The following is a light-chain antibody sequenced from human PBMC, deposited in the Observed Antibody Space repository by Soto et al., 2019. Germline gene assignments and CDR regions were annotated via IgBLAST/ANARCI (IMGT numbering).Light chain of an antibody. CDR1: SSNIGAGYH. V-gene: IGLV1-40*01. CDR3: QSYDSSLTNSV. Sequence: QLVLTQPPSVSGAPGQRVTMSCTGSSSNIGAGYHVHWYQQLPGTAPKLLIYGNNNRPSGVPDRFSGSKSGTSASLAISGLQAEDEADYYCQSYDSSLTNSVFGGGTKLTVL. J-gene: IGLJ3*02. CDR2: GNN.